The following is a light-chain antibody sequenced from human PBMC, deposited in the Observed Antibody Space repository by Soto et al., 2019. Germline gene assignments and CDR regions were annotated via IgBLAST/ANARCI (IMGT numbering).Light chain of an antibody. V-gene: IGLV2-11*01. J-gene: IGLJ1*01. CDR1: SSDVGGYDY. Sequence: QSALTQPRSVSGSPGQSVTISCTGTSSDVGGYDYVSWYQQHPGKAPKLMIYDVSRRPSGVPDRFSGSKSGNTASLTISGLQAEDDADYYCCSHAGSFYVFGTGTKLTVL. CDR2: DVS. CDR3: CSHAGSFYV.